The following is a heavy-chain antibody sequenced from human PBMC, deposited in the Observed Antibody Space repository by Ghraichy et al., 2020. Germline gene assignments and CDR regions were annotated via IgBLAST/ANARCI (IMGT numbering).Heavy chain of an antibody. CDR1: GGSISSYY. D-gene: IGHD3-3*01. CDR3: ARTAHRYYDFWSGYPFDAFDI. Sequence: LNISCTVSGGSISSYYWSWIRQPPGKGLEWIGYIYYSGSTNYNPSLKSRVTISVDTSKNQFSLKLSSVTAADTAVYYCARTAHRYYDFWSGYPFDAFDIWGQGTMVTVSS. CDR2: IYYSGST. V-gene: IGHV4-59*01. J-gene: IGHJ3*02.